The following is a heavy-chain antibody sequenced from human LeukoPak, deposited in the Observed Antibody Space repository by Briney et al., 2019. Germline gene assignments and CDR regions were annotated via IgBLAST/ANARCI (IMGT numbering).Heavy chain of an antibody. D-gene: IGHD3-10*01. CDR1: XXTFTXXX. V-gene: IGHV1-2*02. J-gene: IGHJ6*02. Sequence: SCXXXXXTFTXXXMHWVRQAPGQGLEWMGWINPNSGGTNYAQKFQGRVTMTRDTSISTAYMELSRLRSDDTAVYYCARVTTMVRARNGMDVWGQGTTVTVSS. CDR2: INPNSGGT. CDR3: ARVTTMVRARNGMDV.